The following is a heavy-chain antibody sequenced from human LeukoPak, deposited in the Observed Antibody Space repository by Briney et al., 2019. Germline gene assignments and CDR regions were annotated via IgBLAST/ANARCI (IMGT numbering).Heavy chain of an antibody. CDR3: AKDGYCSSTTCLYYFDY. D-gene: IGHD2-2*01. CDR2: LSGDGGRT. J-gene: IGHJ4*02. V-gene: IGHV3-43*02. Sequence: GGSLRLSCAASGFTFDDYAMHWVPQAPGKGLEWVSLLSGDGGRTFYADSVKGRLTISRDNSKNSLYLQMNRLRPEDAALYYCAKDGYCSSTTCLYYFDYWGQGTLVTVSS. CDR1: GFTFDDYA.